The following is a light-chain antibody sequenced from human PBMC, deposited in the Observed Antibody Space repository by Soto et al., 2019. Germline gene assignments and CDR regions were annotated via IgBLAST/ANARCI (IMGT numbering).Light chain of an antibody. CDR1: SSNIGSNT. J-gene: IGLJ1*01. Sequence: SALTQPPSASGTPGQRVTISCSGSSSNIGSNTVNWYQQHPGKAPKLMIYEVSNRPSGVSHRFSGSKSGNTASLTISGLQAEDEADYYCSSYTISSTLVFGTGTKVTV. V-gene: IGLV2-14*01. CDR2: EVS. CDR3: SSYTISSTLV.